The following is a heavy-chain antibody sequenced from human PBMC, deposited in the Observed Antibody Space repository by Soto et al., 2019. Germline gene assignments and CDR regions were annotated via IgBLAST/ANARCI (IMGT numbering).Heavy chain of an antibody. Sequence: QVQLVQSGAEVKKPGSSVKVSCKASGGTFSSYAISWVRQAPGQGLEWMGGIIPIFGTANYAQKCQGRVTITADESTSTAYMELSSLRSEDTAVYYCARGVVVPAAMLYYFDYWGQGTLVTVSS. CDR1: GGTFSSYA. CDR3: ARGVVVPAAMLYYFDY. D-gene: IGHD2-2*01. J-gene: IGHJ4*02. V-gene: IGHV1-69*01. CDR2: IIPIFGTA.